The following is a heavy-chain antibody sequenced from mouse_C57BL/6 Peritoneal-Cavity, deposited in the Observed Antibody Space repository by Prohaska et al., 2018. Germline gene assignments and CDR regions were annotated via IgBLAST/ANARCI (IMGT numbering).Heavy chain of an antibody. D-gene: IGHD1-1*01. CDR2: IKSDGSAI. Sequence: EVQLLETGGGLVQPGGSRGLSCEGSGFTFSGFWMSWVRQTPGKTLEWIGDIKSDGSAINYAPSIQDRFTIFRDNDKSTLYLQMINVRSEDTTTYFSMRSARYSYSTVLGTRTTFNVTS. J-gene: IGHJ1*03. V-gene: IGHV11-2*01. CDR1: GFTFSGFW. CDR3: MRSARYSYSTV.